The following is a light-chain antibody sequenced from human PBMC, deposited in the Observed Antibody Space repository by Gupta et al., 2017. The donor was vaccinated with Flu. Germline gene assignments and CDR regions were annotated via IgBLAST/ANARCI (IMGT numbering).Light chain of an antibody. CDR3: QQGDSTPNT. CDR1: QSVSNF. CDR2: AAS. V-gene: IGKV1-39*01. J-gene: IGKJ4*02. Sequence: PSSLSASVGDRVTITCRASQSVSNFLHWYQQKPGKAPKLLIYAASTLQGGVPSTFSGSGSGTDFTLTINRLRPDDFATYYCQQGDSTPNTFGRGTTVEIK.